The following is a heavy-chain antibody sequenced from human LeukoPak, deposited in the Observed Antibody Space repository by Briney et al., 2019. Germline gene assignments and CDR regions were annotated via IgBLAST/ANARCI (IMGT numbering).Heavy chain of an antibody. J-gene: IGHJ4*02. Sequence: PGGSLRLSCAASGFTVSSNYMSWVRQAPGKGLEWVSVIYSGGNTYYADSVKGRFTISRDNSKNTLYLQMNSLRAEDTAVYYCAKDVGVTGTTLNYWGQGTLVTVSS. CDR3: AKDVGVTGTTLNY. V-gene: IGHV3-53*05. CDR1: GFTVSSNY. CDR2: IYSGGNT. D-gene: IGHD1-20*01.